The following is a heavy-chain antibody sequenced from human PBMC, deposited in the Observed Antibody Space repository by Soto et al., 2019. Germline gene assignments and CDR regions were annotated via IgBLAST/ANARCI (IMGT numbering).Heavy chain of an antibody. CDR3: ARHRRWSPVNGFDP. CDR2: IHYSGST. V-gene: IGHV4-59*01. D-gene: IGHD6-13*01. J-gene: IGHJ5*02. Sequence: QVQLLESGPGLVKPSETLSLTCTVSGGSISSNYWSWIRQPPGTGLEWIGYIHYSGSTNHNPSLKCGVTFSIDTSKSWFSLKLTSVSAADTAVYYCARHRRWSPVNGFDPSGQGTLVTVSS. CDR1: GGSISSNY.